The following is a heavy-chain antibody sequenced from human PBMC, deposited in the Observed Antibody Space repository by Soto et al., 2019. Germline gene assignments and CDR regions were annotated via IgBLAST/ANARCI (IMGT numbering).Heavy chain of an antibody. V-gene: IGHV4-31*03. CDR1: GGSISSGGYY. Sequence: QVQLQESGPGLVKPSQTLSLTCTVSGGSISSGGYYCSWIRQHPGKGLEWIGYIYYSGSTYYNPYLKRRVSISVDTSKNQFSLKLSSVTAADTAVYYCALRLGDPGRLYFDYWGQGTLVTVSS. J-gene: IGHJ4*02. D-gene: IGHD3-16*01. CDR3: ALRLGDPGRLYFDY. CDR2: IYYSGST.